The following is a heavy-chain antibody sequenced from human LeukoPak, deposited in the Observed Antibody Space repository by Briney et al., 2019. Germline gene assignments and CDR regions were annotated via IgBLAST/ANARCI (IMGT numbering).Heavy chain of an antibody. CDR3: AKHITSSYYGIDV. V-gene: IGHV3-23*01. Sequence: GWALRLSCAASVFTLTNYLMRWVRQAPGKGGEGVSPVDNAASGKNYPASVRGRFTISKENSKKTFQLQMNTLRAEDTAVYYCAKHITSSYYGIDVWGQGTTVTVSS. D-gene: IGHD6-6*01. CDR1: VFTLTNYL. J-gene: IGHJ6*02. CDR2: VDNAASGK.